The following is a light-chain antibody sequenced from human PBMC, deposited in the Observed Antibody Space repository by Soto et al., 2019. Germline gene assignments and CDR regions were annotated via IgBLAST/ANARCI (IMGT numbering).Light chain of an antibody. CDR2: DAS. CDR3: QQCGSWLT. Sequence: EIVLTQSPATLSLSPGETATLSCRASHSVGSDLGWYQQQPGQAPRLLVFDASSRATGIPARFSGSGSGTYFTLTIYNLQPEDVAVYYGQQCGSWLTFGGGTKVQIK. J-gene: IGKJ4*01. CDR1: HSVGSD. V-gene: IGKV3-11*01.